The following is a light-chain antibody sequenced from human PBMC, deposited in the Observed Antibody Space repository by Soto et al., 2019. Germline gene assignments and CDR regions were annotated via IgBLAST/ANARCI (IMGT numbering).Light chain of an antibody. CDR2: GAS. Sequence: EIVMTQSPATLSVSPGERATLSCRASQSISSDLAWYQQKAGQAPRLLIFGASTRATGIPARFSGSGSGTDFTLTISSLQSEDFAVYYCPHFKTWPLTFGGGTTVEI. J-gene: IGKJ4*01. CDR3: PHFKTWPLT. V-gene: IGKV3-15*01. CDR1: QSISSD.